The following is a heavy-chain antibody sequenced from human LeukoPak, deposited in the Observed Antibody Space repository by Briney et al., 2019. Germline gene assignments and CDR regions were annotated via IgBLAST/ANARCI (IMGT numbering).Heavy chain of an antibody. CDR1: GFTFSSYW. Sequence: GGSLRLSCAASGFTFSSYWMSWVRQAPGKGLEWVANIKRDGSEKYYVDSVKGRFTISRDNAQNSLYLQMNSLRVEDTAVCYCARDRGAYAREYWGQGTLVTVSS. D-gene: IGHD5-24*01. CDR2: IKRDGSEK. V-gene: IGHV3-7*03. J-gene: IGHJ4*02. CDR3: ARDRGAYAREY.